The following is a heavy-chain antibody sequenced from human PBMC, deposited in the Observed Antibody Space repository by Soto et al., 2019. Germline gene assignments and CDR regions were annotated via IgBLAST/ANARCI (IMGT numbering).Heavy chain of an antibody. J-gene: IGHJ4*02. CDR1: GFSLSTSGVG. D-gene: IGHD3-10*01. V-gene: IGHV2-5*02. CDR3: AHRLLSWFGELFDY. CDR2: IYWDDDK. Sequence: QITLKESGPTLVKPTQTLTLTCTFSGFSLSTSGVGVGWIRQPPGKALEWLALIYWDDDKRYSPSLKSRLTHTKDPSKNQVALTMTNIDPVDTATYHCAHRLLSWFGELFDYWGQGPLVTVSS.